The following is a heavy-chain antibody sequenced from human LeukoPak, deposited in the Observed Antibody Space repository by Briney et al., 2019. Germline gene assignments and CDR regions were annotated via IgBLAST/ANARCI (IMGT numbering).Heavy chain of an antibody. Sequence: PGRSLRLSCGASGFTFSSYGIHWVRQAPGKGLEWVAVISYDGSNRYYADSVKGRFTISRDNSKTMLYLQMTSLRADDTAVYYCARGRGYSPIPGSHSKSHFDYWGQGTLVTVSS. V-gene: IGHV3-30*04. CDR1: GFTFSSYG. J-gene: IGHJ4*02. D-gene: IGHD5-18*01. CDR3: ARGRGYSPIPGSHSKSHFDY. CDR2: ISYDGSNR.